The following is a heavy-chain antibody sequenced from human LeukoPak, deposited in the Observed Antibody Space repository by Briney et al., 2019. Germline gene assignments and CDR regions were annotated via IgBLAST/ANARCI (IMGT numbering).Heavy chain of an antibody. CDR2: IIPIFGTA. Sequence: ASVKVSCKASGGTLSSYAISWVRQAPGQGLEWMGGIIPIFGTANYAQKFRGRVTITADESTSTAYMELSSLRSEDTAVYYCARDLGWSIAAPGWGQGTLVTVSS. CDR1: GGTLSSYA. D-gene: IGHD6-6*01. V-gene: IGHV1-69*01. CDR3: ARDLGWSIAAPG. J-gene: IGHJ4*02.